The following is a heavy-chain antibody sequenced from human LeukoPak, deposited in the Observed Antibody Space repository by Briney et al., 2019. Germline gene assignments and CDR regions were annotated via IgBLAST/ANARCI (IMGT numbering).Heavy chain of an antibody. D-gene: IGHD4-11*01. V-gene: IGHV3-7*01. CDR1: GFTFSIYW. CDR3: ARDHDYTFDY. Sequence: TGGSLRLSCTASGFTFSIYWMSWVRQAPGKGLEWVANIKGDGGERYYVDSVKGRFTISRDNAKNPLYLQMNSLRAEDTAIYYCARDHDYTFDYWGQGTLVPVSS. J-gene: IGHJ4*02. CDR2: IKGDGGER.